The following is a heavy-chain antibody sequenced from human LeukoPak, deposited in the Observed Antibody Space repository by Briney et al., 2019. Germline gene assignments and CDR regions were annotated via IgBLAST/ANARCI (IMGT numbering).Heavy chain of an antibody. V-gene: IGHV3-72*01. J-gene: IGHJ5*02. D-gene: IGHD1-26*01. CDR3: ARDLSGSYSS. Sequence: GGSLRLSCAASGFTFSDHYMDWVRQAPGKGLEWVDRTRNKANSYTTEYAASVKGRFTISRDDSKNSLYLQMNSLKTEDTAVYYCARDLSGSYSSWGQGTLVTVSS. CDR2: TRNKANSYTT. CDR1: GFTFSDHY.